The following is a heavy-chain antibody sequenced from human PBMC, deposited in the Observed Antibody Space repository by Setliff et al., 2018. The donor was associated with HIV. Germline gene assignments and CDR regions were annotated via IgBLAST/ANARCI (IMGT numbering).Heavy chain of an antibody. J-gene: IGHJ4*02. V-gene: IGHV3-66*01. D-gene: IGHD1-26*01. CDR2: IYSDGNT. CDR3: ARDATRGGDFDF. CDR1: GFTVYSYY. Sequence: PGGSLRLSCAASGFTVYSYYMSWVRQAPGKGLEWVSVIYSDGNTFYVDSVKGRFTMSRDNAKNLVYLEMNSLKVEDTAVYYCARDATRGGDFDFWGQGTLVTVSS.